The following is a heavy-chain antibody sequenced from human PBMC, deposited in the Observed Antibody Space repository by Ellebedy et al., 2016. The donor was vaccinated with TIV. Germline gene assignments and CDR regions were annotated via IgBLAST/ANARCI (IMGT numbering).Heavy chain of an antibody. Sequence: GGSLRLXXTASGFTFGDYTVTWLRQAPGQGLECVGFIRSEAFRGSTEYAASVKGRFTISRDDSKRVAYLQMNGLKPEDTAEYFCARDPGILVSGLPSYFDYWGQGALVTVSS. CDR1: GFTFGDYT. V-gene: IGHV3-49*03. CDR2: IRSEAFRGST. J-gene: IGHJ4*02. CDR3: ARDPGILVSGLPSYFDY. D-gene: IGHD6-19*01.